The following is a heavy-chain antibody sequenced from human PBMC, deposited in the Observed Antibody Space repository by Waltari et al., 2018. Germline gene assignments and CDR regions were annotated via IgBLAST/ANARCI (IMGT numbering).Heavy chain of an antibody. CDR2: MNPNSGNT. V-gene: IGHV1-8*01. J-gene: IGHJ6*03. CDR1: GYTFTSYD. CDR3: ARGGGYSSGWYGHYYYYMDV. Sequence: QVQLVQFGAEVKKPGASVKVSCKASGYTFTSYDINWVRQVTGQGLEWMGWMNPNSGNTGYAQKFQGRVTMTRNTSISTAYMELSSLRSEDTAVYYCARGGGYSSGWYGHYYYYMDVWGKGTTVTVSS. D-gene: IGHD6-19*01.